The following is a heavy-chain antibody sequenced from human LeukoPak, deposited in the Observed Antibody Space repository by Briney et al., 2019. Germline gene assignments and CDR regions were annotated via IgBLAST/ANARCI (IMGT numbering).Heavy chain of an antibody. CDR2: MNPNSGDT. V-gene: IGHV1-8*01. CDR3: ARVSRVVAAAPALDY. D-gene: IGHD2-2*01. J-gene: IGHJ4*02. CDR1: GYTFTNYD. Sequence: ASVKVSCKASGYTFTNYDINWVRQATGQGLEWMGWMNPNSGDTGYAQKFQGRVTMTRDTSKSTAYMELSSLASEDTAVYYCARVSRVVAAAPALDYWGQGTLVTVSS.